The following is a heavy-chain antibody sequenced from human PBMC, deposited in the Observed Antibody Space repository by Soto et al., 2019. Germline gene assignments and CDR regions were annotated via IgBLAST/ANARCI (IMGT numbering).Heavy chain of an antibody. Sequence: SETLSLTCTVSGGSISSYFYIWVRQPPGKGLEWIGSVYYTGTTDYNPSLKSRVTISVDTSKTQFSLNLRPVTAADTAVYYCARDLAAVPRAFDYWGRGXLVTVYS. CDR3: ARDLAAVPRAFDY. CDR2: VYYTGTT. CDR1: GGSISSYF. J-gene: IGHJ4*02. V-gene: IGHV4-59*01. D-gene: IGHD6-13*01.